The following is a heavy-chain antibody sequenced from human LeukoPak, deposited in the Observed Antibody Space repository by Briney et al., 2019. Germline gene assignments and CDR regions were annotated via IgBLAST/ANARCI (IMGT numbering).Heavy chain of an antibody. CDR3: AIMFRYYGAFDY. CDR2: ISSSSSYI. CDR1: GFTFSSYS. J-gene: IGHJ4*02. D-gene: IGHD4/OR15-4a*01. Sequence: GGSLRLSCAASGFTFSSYSMNWVRQAPGKGLEWVSSISSSSSYIYYADSVKGRFTISRDNAKNSLYLQMNSLRAEDTAVYYCAIMFRYYGAFDYWGQGTLVTVSS. V-gene: IGHV3-21*01.